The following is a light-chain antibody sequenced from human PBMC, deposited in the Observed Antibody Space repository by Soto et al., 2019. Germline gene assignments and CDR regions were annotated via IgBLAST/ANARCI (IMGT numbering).Light chain of an antibody. CDR1: SSDVGAHHS. Sequence: QSVLTQPASVSGSPGQSFTISCTGTSSDVGAHHSVSWYQQHPGKAPKLIIFDVSTRPSGVSNRFSGSKSGNTASLTISGLHAEDDADYYCSSFTDTGTVMFGGGTKLTVL. CDR2: DVS. CDR3: SSFTDTGTVM. V-gene: IGLV2-14*03. J-gene: IGLJ3*02.